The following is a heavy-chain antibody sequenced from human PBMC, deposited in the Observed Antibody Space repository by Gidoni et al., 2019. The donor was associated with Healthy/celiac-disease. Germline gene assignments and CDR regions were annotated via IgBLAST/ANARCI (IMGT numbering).Heavy chain of an antibody. CDR1: GFSLSTSGVG. CDR3: AHSQRPCISTSCYTGFGHYYYGMDV. Sequence: QITLKDSGPTLVKPTQTLTLTCTFSGFSLSTSGVGVGWIRQPPGKALEWLALISWDDDEGYSPSVKSSLIITKATSKNQVVLTMTNREPVDTATDYCAHSQRPCISTSCYTGFGHYYYGMDVWGQGTTVTVSS. D-gene: IGHD2-2*01. J-gene: IGHJ6*02. V-gene: IGHV2-5*02. CDR2: ISWDDDE.